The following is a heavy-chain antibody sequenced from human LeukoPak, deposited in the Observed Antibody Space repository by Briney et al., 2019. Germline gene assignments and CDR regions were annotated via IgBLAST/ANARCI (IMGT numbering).Heavy chain of an antibody. J-gene: IGHJ6*02. Sequence: GRSLRLSCAASGFTFGSYAMHWVRQAPGKGLEWVAVISYDGGNKYYADSVKGRFTISRDNSKNTLYLQMNSLRAEDTAVYYCARSSYTSWYALPEYYYYGMDVWGQGTTVTVSS. V-gene: IGHV3-30-3*01. CDR3: ARSSYTSWYALPEYYYYGMDV. CDR2: ISYDGGNK. CDR1: GFTFGSYA. D-gene: IGHD2-2*01.